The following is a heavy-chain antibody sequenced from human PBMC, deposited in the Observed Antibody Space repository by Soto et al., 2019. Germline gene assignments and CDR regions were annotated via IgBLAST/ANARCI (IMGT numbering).Heavy chain of an antibody. CDR1: GFNLNNAW. CDR2: IKSETDSGTT. V-gene: IGHV3-15*01. Sequence: LRLSCAASGFNLNNAWVSWVRQAPGKGLEWIGHIKSETDSGTTDYAAPVKGRFTISRDGSDNTLYLQMNSLKTEDTALYYCTTTVSMAYATASASNFDVWGPGTMVTVS. D-gene: IGHD2-8*01. CDR3: TTTVSMAYATASASNFDV. J-gene: IGHJ3*01.